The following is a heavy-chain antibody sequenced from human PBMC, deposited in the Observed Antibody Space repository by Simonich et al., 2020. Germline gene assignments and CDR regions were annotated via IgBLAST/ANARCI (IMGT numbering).Heavy chain of an antibody. Sequence: EVQLVQSGAEVKKPGESLKISCKGSGYSFTSSWIGWVRQMPGKGLEWIGVNYPGDSDTRSSPSFQGKVTISADKSISTAYLQWSSLKASDTAMYYCARQLNDFDIWGQGTMVTVSS. CDR2: NYPGDSDT. CDR1: GYSFTSSW. D-gene: IGHD1-1*01. V-gene: IGHV5-51*01. J-gene: IGHJ3*02. CDR3: ARQLNDFDI.